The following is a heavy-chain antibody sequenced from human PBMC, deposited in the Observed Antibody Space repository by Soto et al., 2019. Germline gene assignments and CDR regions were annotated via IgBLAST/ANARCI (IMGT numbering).Heavy chain of an antibody. V-gene: IGHV3-33*01. Sequence: QVHLVESGGGVVQTGRPLRLSCAASGFTFSRSGMHWVRQAPGKGLEWVGVIVRDGGQKQYADSVRGRFTISRDNSRDHLYLEVNSVTVEDTAVYYFARDDDFEDNGLDYWGQLTLVTVSS. CDR1: GFTFSRSG. D-gene: IGHD1-1*01. J-gene: IGHJ4*02. CDR3: ARDDDFEDNGLDY. CDR2: IVRDGGQK.